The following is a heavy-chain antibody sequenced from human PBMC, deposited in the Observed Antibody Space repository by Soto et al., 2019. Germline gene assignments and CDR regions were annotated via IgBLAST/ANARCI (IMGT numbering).Heavy chain of an antibody. J-gene: IGHJ3*02. CDR3: AKDRAREYYDSSGYYFGAFDI. Sequence: EVQLLESGGGLVQPGGSLRLSCAASGFTFSSYAMSWVRQAPGKGLEWVSAISGSGGSTYYADSVKGRFTISRDNSKNTLYLQMNSLRAEDTAVYYCAKDRAREYYDSSGYYFGAFDIWGQGTMVTVSS. CDR2: ISGSGGST. D-gene: IGHD3-22*01. V-gene: IGHV3-23*01. CDR1: GFTFSSYA.